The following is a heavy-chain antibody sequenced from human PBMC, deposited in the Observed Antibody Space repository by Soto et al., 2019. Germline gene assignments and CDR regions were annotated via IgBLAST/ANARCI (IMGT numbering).Heavy chain of an antibody. Sequence: ASVKVSCKXSGYTFNAYYIHWVRQAPGQGLEWMGWINPNSGDTTSARKFQGRVTMTRDTSITTVYMVLSRLRTDDTAVYYCARGPYRNWFAPWGQGTLVTVSS. CDR1: GYTFNAYY. CDR2: INPNSGDT. CDR3: ARGPYRNWFAP. J-gene: IGHJ5*02. D-gene: IGHD1-26*01. V-gene: IGHV1-2*02.